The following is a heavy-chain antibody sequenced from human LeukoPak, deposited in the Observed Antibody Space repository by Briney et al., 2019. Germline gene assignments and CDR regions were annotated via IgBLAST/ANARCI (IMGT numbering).Heavy chain of an antibody. V-gene: IGHV3-74*01. CDR2: IDNDGSNP. J-gene: IGHJ4*02. CDR3: AKSDPPLPY. D-gene: IGHD2-21*02. CDR1: GFMFSNER. Sequence: GGSLRLSCAASGFMFSNERMHWVRQLPGKGLFWVSHIDNDGSNPTYVDSVKGRFTISRDNAKSTLYLHMNSLGPEDTGVYFCAKSDPPLPYWGQGTLVTVSS.